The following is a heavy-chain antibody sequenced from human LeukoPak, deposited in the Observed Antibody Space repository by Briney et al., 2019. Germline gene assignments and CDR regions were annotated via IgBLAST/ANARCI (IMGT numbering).Heavy chain of an antibody. D-gene: IGHD3-3*01. CDR2: ISGGGGST. V-gene: IGHV3-23*01. CDR3: AQCSHFGVVPKSMYNWFDP. CDR1: GFTVSSNY. Sequence: GGSLRLSCAASGFTVSSNYMSWVRQAPGKGLEWVSAISGGGGSTYYADSVKGRFTISRDSSKNTLYLQMSSLRAEDTAVYYCAQCSHFGVVPKSMYNWFDPWGQGTLVTVSS. J-gene: IGHJ5*02.